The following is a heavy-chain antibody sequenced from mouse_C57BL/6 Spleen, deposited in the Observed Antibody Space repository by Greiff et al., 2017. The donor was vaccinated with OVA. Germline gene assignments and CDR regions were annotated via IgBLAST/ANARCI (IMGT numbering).Heavy chain of an antibody. CDR3: ARSYGSSPYWYFDV. V-gene: IGHV3-6*01. CDR1: GYSITSGYY. CDR2: ISYDGSN. J-gene: IGHJ1*03. Sequence: EVKLQESGPGLVKPSQSLSLTCSVTGYSITSGYYWNWIRQFPGNKLEWMGYISYDGSNNYNPSLKNRISITRDTSKNQFFLKLNSVTTEDTATYYCARSYGSSPYWYFDVWGTGTTVTVSS. D-gene: IGHD1-1*01.